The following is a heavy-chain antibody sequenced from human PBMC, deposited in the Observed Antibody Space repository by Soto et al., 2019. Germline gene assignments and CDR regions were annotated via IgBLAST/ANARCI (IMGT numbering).Heavy chain of an antibody. CDR2: INSVGSST. CDR3: VRTSLVVAAATREDY. V-gene: IGHV3-74*01. CDR1: GFTFSSYW. Sequence: EVQLVESGGGLVQPGGSLRLSCAASGFTFSSYWMHWVRQAAGKGLVWVSRINSVGSSTSYADSVKGRFTISRDNAKNTLYLQMNSLRAEDTAVYYCVRTSLVVAAATREDYWGQGTLVTVSS. J-gene: IGHJ4*02. D-gene: IGHD2-15*01.